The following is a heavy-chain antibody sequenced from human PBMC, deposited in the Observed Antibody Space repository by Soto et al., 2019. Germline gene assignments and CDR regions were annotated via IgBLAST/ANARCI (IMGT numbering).Heavy chain of an antibody. CDR3: ARGGRDGYNYGYFDY. D-gene: IGHD5-12*01. CDR1: GGTFSSYA. J-gene: IGHJ4*02. V-gene: IGHV1-69*13. Sequence: SVKVSCKASGGTFSSYAISWVRQAPGQGLEWMGGIIPIFGTANYAQKFQGRVTITADESTSTAYMELSSLRSEDTAVYYCARGGRDGYNYGYFDYWGQGTLVTVSS. CDR2: IIPIFGTA.